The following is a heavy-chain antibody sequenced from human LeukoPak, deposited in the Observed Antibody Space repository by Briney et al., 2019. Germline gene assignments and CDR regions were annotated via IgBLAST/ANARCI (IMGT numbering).Heavy chain of an antibody. D-gene: IGHD3-9*01. V-gene: IGHV1-46*01. CDR1: GYTFTSYY. CDR2: INPSGGST. Sequence: ASVKVSCKASGYTFTSYYMHWVRQAPGQGLEWMGIINPSGGSTSYAQKFQGRVTMTRDTSTSTVYMELNSLRAEDTAVYYCAKDPPLYFDWPEGYFQHWGQGTLVTVSS. J-gene: IGHJ1*01. CDR3: AKDPPLYFDWPEGYFQH.